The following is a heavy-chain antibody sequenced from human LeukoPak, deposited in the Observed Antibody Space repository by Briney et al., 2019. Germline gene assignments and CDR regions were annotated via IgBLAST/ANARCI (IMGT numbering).Heavy chain of an antibody. J-gene: IGHJ4*02. D-gene: IGHD3-9*01. Sequence: ASLKVSCKASGYTFTSYGTSWVRQAPGQGLEWMGWISAYNGNTNYAQKLQGRVTMTTDTSTSTAYMELRSLRSDDTAVYYCARVYYDILTGYYPSDLDYWGQGTLVTVSS. V-gene: IGHV1-18*01. CDR2: ISAYNGNT. CDR1: GYTFTSYG. CDR3: ARVYYDILTGYYPSDLDY.